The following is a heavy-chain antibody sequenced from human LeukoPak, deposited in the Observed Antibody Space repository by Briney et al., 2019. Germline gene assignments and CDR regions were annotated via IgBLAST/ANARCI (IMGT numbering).Heavy chain of an antibody. CDR3: AKVRGGYSYGDAFDI. CDR2: ISWDSTNI. D-gene: IGHD5-18*01. Sequence: GGSLRLSCAASGFTFNIYAMHWVRQAPGQGLEWVSGISWDSTNIGYADSVKGRFTISRDNAKNSLYLQMSSLRAEDTALYYCAKVRGGYSYGDAFDIWGQGTTVTVSS. V-gene: IGHV3-9*01. CDR1: GFTFNIYA. J-gene: IGHJ3*02.